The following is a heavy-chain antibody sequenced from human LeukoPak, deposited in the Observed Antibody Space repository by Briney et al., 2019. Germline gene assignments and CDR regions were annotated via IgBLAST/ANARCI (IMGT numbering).Heavy chain of an antibody. D-gene: IGHD6-19*01. Sequence: SETLSLTCTVSGGSISSSSYYWGWLRQPPGTGLEWIGSIYYSGSTYYNPSLKSRVTISVDTSKNQFSLKLSSVTAADTAVYYCARFYSSGWYWEYWGQGTLVTVSS. CDR2: IYYSGST. J-gene: IGHJ4*02. V-gene: IGHV4-39*01. CDR1: GGSISSSSYY. CDR3: ARFYSSGWYWEY.